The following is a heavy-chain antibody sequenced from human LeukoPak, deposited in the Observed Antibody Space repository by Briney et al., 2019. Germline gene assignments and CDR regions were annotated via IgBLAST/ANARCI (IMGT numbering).Heavy chain of an antibody. CDR1: GGSMNTYY. Sequence: SETLSLTCTVSGGSMNTYYWTWIRQPPGKGLEWIGYIYHSGSTKYNPSLKSRVTISVDTSKNQFSLNLSSVTAADTAVYYCARGGYSGKDYNNWGQGTLVTVSP. CDR3: ARGGYSGKDYNN. CDR2: IYHSGST. J-gene: IGHJ4*02. D-gene: IGHD5-12*01. V-gene: IGHV4-59*01.